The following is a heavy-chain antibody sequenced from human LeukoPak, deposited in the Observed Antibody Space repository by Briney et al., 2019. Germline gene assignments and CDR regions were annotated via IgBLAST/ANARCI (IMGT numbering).Heavy chain of an antibody. CDR2: IYTSGST. V-gene: IGHV4-4*07. D-gene: IGHD1-26*01. Sequence: PSETLSLTCTVSGGSISSYYWSWIRQPAGKGLEWIGRIYTSGSTNYNPSLKSRVTMSVDTSKNQFSLKLSSVTAADTAVYYCASSELTYYYYYYMDVWGKGTTVTVSS. J-gene: IGHJ6*03. CDR3: ASSELTYYYYYYMDV. CDR1: GGSISSYY.